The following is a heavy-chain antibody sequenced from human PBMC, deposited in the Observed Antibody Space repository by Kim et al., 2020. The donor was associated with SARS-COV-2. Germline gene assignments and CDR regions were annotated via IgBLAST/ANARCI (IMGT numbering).Heavy chain of an antibody. CDR1: GFTFSSYA. D-gene: IGHD5-18*01. CDR2: ISGSGGST. CDR3: AKDLPGNTAMAYGPLLDY. Sequence: GGSLRLSCAASGFTFSSYAMSWVRQAPGKGLEWVSAISGSGGSTYYADSVKGRFTISRDNSKNTLYLQMNSLRAEDTAVYYCAKDLPGNTAMAYGPLLDYWGQGTLVTVSS. V-gene: IGHV3-23*01. J-gene: IGHJ4*02.